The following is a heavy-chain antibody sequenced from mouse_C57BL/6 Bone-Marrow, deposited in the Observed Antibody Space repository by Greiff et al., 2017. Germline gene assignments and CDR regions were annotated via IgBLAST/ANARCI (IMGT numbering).Heavy chain of an antibody. CDR3: TPTGDWFAY. J-gene: IGHJ3*01. CDR2: IDPENGDT. V-gene: IGHV14-4*01. CDR1: GFNIKDDY. Sequence: EVQLQQSGAELVRPGASVKLSCTASGFNIKDDYMHWVKQRPEQGLEWIGWIDPENGDTEYASKFQGKATITADTSSNTAYLQLSSLTSEYTAVYYCTPTGDWFAYWGQGTLVTVSA.